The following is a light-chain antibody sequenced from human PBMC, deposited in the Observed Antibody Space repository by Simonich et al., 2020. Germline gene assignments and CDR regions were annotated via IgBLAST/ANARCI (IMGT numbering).Light chain of an antibody. J-gene: IGLJ2*01. Sequence: QSALTQPASVSGSPGQSITISCTGTSSDVRTYNLVSWYQQHPGKAPKLMIYDVSKRPSGVSNRFSGSKSGNTASLTISGHQAEDEADYYCSSYTSSSTLVFGGGTKLTVL. CDR1: SSDVRTYNL. CDR3: SSYTSSSTLV. CDR2: DVS. V-gene: IGLV2-14*02.